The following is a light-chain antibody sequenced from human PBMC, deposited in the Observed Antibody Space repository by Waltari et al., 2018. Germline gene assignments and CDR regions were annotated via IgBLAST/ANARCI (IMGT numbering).Light chain of an antibody. CDR3: QQSYSTPYT. J-gene: IGKJ2*01. CDR2: AAS. CDR1: QSISSY. V-gene: IGKV1-39*01. Sequence: DIQMTQFPSSVSASVGDRVTITCRASQSISSYLNWYQQKPGKAPKLLIYAASSLQSGVASRFSGSGSGTDFTLTISSLQPEDFATYYCQQSYSTPYTFGQGTKLEIK.